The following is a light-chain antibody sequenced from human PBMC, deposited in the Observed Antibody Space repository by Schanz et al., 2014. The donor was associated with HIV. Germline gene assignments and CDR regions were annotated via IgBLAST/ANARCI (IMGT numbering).Light chain of an antibody. CDR1: SSDVGGHNY. Sequence: QSALTQPASVSGSPGQSITISCTGVSSDVGGHNYVSWYQQHPGRAPQLMIYDVTYRPSGVSDRFSGSKSGNTASLTISGLQAEDEAEYYCQSYDTSLSGSWVFGGGTKLTVL. J-gene: IGLJ2*01. CDR2: DVT. V-gene: IGLV2-14*03. CDR3: QSYDTSLSGSWV.